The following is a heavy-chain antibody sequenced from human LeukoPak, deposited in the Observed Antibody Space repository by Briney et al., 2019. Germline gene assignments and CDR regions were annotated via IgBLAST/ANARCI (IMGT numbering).Heavy chain of an antibody. V-gene: IGHV3-23*01. Sequence: GGSLRLSCAGSGFTFSSYAMSWVRQAPGKGLEWVSTISGSGGAGTYYEDSVKGRFTVSRDNSRNTLYLPMNSLRAEDTAVYYCVKDRGGSPFYGMDVWGQGTTVTVSS. CDR2: ISGSGGAGT. J-gene: IGHJ6*02. D-gene: IGHD1-26*01. CDR1: GFTFSSYA. CDR3: VKDRGGSPFYGMDV.